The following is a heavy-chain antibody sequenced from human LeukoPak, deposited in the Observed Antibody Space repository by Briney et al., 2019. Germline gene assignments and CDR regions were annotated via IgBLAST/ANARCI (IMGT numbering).Heavy chain of an antibody. CDR3: ARDLGYCTSTSCSRQWFDP. CDR1: GYTFTSNY. J-gene: IGHJ5*02. V-gene: IGHV1-46*01. Sequence: ASAKVSCKASGYTFTSNYIHWVRQAPGQGLEWMGMIYPRDGSTSYAQKFRDRVTMTTDTSTSTVYMELRSLGSDDTAVYYCARDLGYCTSTSCSRQWFDPWGQGTLVTVSS. D-gene: IGHD2-2*01. CDR2: IYPRDGST.